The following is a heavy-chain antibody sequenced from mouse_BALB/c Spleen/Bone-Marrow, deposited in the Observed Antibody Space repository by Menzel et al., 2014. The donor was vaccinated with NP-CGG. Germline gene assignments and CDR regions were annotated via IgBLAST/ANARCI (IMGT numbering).Heavy chain of an antibody. J-gene: IGHJ4*01. D-gene: IGHD2-10*02. V-gene: IGHV1-69*02. Sequence: QVQLQQPGAELVRPGASVKVSCKASGYTFTSYWINWVKQRPGQGLEWIGNIYPSDSYTNYIQNFKDKATLTVDKSSSTAYMQLSSPTSEDSAVYYCTRQYGNYYAMDYWGQGTSVTVSS. CDR3: TRQYGNYYAMDY. CDR2: IYPSDSYT. CDR1: GYTFTSYW.